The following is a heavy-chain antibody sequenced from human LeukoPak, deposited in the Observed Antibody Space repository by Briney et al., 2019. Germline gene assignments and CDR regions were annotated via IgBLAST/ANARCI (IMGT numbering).Heavy chain of an antibody. Sequence: ASVKVSCKASGYTFTDYYMHWVRQAPGQGLEWVGWINPNSGGTNYAQKFQGRVTMTRDTSISTAYMELSRLRSDDTAVYYCARDADIGYCSSTSCVEFDPWGQGALVTVSS. CDR2: INPNSGGT. D-gene: IGHD2-2*03. CDR3: ARDADIGYCSSTSCVEFDP. V-gene: IGHV1-2*02. CDR1: GYTFTDYY. J-gene: IGHJ5*02.